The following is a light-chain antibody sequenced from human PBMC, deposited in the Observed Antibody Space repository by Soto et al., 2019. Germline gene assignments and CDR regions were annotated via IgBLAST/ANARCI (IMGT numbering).Light chain of an antibody. CDR2: NDD. J-gene: IGLJ3*02. V-gene: IGLV1-44*01. Sequence: QSVLTQPPSASGTPGQRVTISCSGTNSNIGRDTVNWYQQLPGTAPKLLMFNDDQRPSGVPDRFSGSRSGTSASLAISGLQSDDEADYFCSTWDDSLNGWVFGGGTKLTVL. CDR3: STWDDSLNGWV. CDR1: NSNIGRDT.